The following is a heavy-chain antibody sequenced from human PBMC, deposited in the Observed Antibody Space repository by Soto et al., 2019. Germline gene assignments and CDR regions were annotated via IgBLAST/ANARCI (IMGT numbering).Heavy chain of an antibody. J-gene: IGHJ4*02. CDR2: IDPSDSYT. D-gene: IGHD3-10*01. V-gene: IGHV5-10-1*01. CDR3: ARQSGSDYYGSGSYYPFDY. CDR1: GYSFTSYW. Sequence: PXESLKISFKGSGYSFTSYWISWVRQIPGKGLEWMGRIDPSDSYTNYSPSFQGHVTISADKSISTAYLQWSSLKASDTAMYYCARQSGSDYYGSGSYYPFDYWGQGTLVTVSS.